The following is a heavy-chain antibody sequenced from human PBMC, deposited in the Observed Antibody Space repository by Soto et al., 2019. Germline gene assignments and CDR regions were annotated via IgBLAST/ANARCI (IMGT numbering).Heavy chain of an antibody. V-gene: IGHV3-30-3*01. CDR1: GFTFSSYA. CDR3: ARDESLSY. CDR2: ISYDGSNK. J-gene: IGHJ4*02. Sequence: QVQLVESGGGVVQPGRSLRLSCAASGFTFSSYAMHWVRQAPGKGLEWVAVISYDGSNKYYADSVKGRFTISRDNSKNTLDLQMNSLSAEDTAVYYCARDESLSYWGQGPLVTVSS.